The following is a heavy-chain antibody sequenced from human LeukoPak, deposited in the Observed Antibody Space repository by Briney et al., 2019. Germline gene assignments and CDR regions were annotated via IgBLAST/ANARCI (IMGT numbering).Heavy chain of an antibody. V-gene: IGHV3-9*03. CDR1: GFTFDDYA. CDR3: AKTSYSSSWGYYFDY. CDR2: ISWNSGSI. D-gene: IGHD6-13*01. J-gene: IGHJ4*02. Sequence: GRSLRHACAASGFTFDDYAIHWVRQAPGKGLEWVSGISWNSGSIGYADSVKGRFTISRDNAKNSLYLQMNSLRAGDMALYYCAKTSYSSSWGYYFDYWGQGTLVTVSS.